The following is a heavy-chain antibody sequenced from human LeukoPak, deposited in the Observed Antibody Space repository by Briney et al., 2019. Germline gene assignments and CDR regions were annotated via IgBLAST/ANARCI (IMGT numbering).Heavy chain of an antibody. D-gene: IGHD6-19*01. CDR3: AKGSRQFSSDKAGPIDY. J-gene: IGHJ4*02. Sequence: PGGSLRLSCAGSGFTFSSNAMSWVRQAPGKGLEWVSSISDSGDFTYYADSVKGRFTISRGNSKNTLFVQMSSLRAEDTAVYYCAKGSRQFSSDKAGPIDYWGQGTLVTVSS. V-gene: IGHV3-23*01. CDR2: ISDSGDFT. CDR1: GFTFSSNA.